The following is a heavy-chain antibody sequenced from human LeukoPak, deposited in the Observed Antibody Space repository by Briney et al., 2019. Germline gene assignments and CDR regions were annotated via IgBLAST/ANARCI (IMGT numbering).Heavy chain of an antibody. CDR1: GAALSSESYY. Sequence: SETLSLTCTVSGAALSSESYYWGWIRQPPGKGLEWIGSIFHSGRTNYNPSLRSRVIISVDTSKNQFSLKLSSVTAADTAVYYCARSPSFHSGSHPGRYFDLWGRGTLVTVSS. CDR2: IFHSGRT. V-gene: IGHV4-39*01. D-gene: IGHD1-26*01. J-gene: IGHJ2*01. CDR3: ARSPSFHSGSHPGRYFDL.